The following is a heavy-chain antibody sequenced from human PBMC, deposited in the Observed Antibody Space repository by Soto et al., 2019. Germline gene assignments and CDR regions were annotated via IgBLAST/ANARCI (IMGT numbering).Heavy chain of an antibody. CDR2: IIPIFGTA. D-gene: IGHD6-6*01. CDR1: GGTFSSYA. CDR3: ARAQPSIRPYYYGMDV. J-gene: IGHJ6*02. Sequence: QVRLVQSGAEVKKPGSSVKVSCKASGGTFSSYAISWVRQAPGQGLEWMGGIIPIFGTANYAQKFQGRVTSTADKSTSTAYMELSSLRSEDTAVYYCARAQPSIRPYYYGMDVWGQGTTVTVSS. V-gene: IGHV1-69*06.